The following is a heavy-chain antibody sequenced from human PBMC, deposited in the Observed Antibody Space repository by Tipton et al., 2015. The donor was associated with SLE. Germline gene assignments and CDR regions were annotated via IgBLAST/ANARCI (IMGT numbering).Heavy chain of an antibody. CDR3: ARVGNYDLDY. J-gene: IGHJ4*02. V-gene: IGHV4-59*11. Sequence: LRLSCTVSGGSISSHYWGWIRQPPGKTLEWIGYIYSGGSTNYNPSLKSRVSISVDTSKNQISLKLSSVTAADTAVYYCARVGNYDLDYWGQGTLVTVSS. CDR1: GGSISSHY. D-gene: IGHD3-3*01. CDR2: IYSGGST.